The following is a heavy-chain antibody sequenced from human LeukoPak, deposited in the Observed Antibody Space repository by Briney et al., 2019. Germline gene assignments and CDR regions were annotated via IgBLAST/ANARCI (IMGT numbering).Heavy chain of an antibody. CDR2: TYYRSKWYN. D-gene: IGHD6-13*01. V-gene: IGHV6-1*01. CDR3: ARVGLAAAGDMGFDY. Sequence: SQTLSLTCAISGDSVSSNSAAWHWIRQSPSRGLEWLGRTYYRSKWYNDYAVSVKSRITINPDTSKNQFSLKLSSVTAADTAVYYCARVGLAAAGDMGFDYWGQGTLVTVSS. J-gene: IGHJ4*02. CDR1: GDSVSSNSAA.